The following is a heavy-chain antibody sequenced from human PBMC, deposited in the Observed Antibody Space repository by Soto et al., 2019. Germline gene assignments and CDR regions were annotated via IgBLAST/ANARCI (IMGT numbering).Heavy chain of an antibody. CDR3: ARVLGYSSSWSAL. J-gene: IGHJ3*01. D-gene: IGHD6-13*01. V-gene: IGHV1-3*01. Sequence: ASVKVSCKASGCTFSSYTISWVRQAPGQRLEWMGWINAGNGNTKYSQKFQGRVTITRDTSASTAYMELSSLRSEDTAVYYCARVLGYSSSWSALWGQGTMVTVSS. CDR1: GCTFSSYT. CDR2: INAGNGNT.